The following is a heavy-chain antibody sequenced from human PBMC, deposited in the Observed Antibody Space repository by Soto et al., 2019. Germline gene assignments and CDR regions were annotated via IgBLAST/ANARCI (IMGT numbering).Heavy chain of an antibody. CDR2: ISAYNGNT. CDR3: ARDLNFGVVILYGMDV. D-gene: IGHD3-3*01. V-gene: IGHV1-18*01. Sequence: ASVKVSCKASGYTFTSYGISWVRQAPGQGLEWMGWISAYNGNTNYAQKLQGRVTMTTDTSTSTAYMELRSLRSDDTALYYCARDLNFGVVILYGMDVWGQGTTVTVSS. J-gene: IGHJ6*02. CDR1: GYTFTSYG.